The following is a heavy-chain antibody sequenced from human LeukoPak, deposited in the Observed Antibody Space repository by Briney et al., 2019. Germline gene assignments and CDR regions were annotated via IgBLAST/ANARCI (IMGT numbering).Heavy chain of an antibody. J-gene: IGHJ5*02. D-gene: IGHD6-19*01. CDR1: GYSFTSYW. V-gene: IGHV5-51*01. Sequence: GESLQISCKGSGYSFTSYWIGWVRQMPGKGLEWMGIIYPGDSDTRYSPSFQGQVTISADKFISTAYLQWSSLKASDTAMYYCARQSGSGWYMNWFDPWGQGTLVTVSS. CDR2: IYPGDSDT. CDR3: ARQSGSGWYMNWFDP.